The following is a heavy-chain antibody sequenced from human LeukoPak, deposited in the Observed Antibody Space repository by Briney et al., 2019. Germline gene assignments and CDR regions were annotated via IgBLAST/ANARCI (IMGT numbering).Heavy chain of an antibody. CDR1: GYTFTSYD. CDR2: MNPNSGNT. CDR3: ARSGGFLEWLFPYYYYMDV. D-gene: IGHD3-3*01. V-gene: IGHV1-8*03. J-gene: IGHJ6*03. Sequence: ASVKVSCKASGYTFTSYDINWVRQATGQGLEWMGWMNPNSGNTGYAQKFQGRVTITRNTSISTAYMELSSLRSEGTAVYYCARSGGFLEWLFPYYYYMDVWGKGTTVTVSS.